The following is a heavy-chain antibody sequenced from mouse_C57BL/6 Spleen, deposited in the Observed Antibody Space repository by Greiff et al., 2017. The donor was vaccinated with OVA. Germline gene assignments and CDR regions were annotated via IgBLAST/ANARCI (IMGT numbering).Heavy chain of an antibody. CDR3: ARSDYSNYVYAMDY. J-gene: IGHJ4*01. D-gene: IGHD2-5*01. CDR2: IYPGDGDT. CDR1: GYAFSSSW. Sequence: VQRVESGPELVKPGASVKISCKASGYAFSSSWMNWVKQRPGKGLEWIGRIYPGDGDTNYNGKFKGKATLTADKSSSTAYMQLSSLTSEDSAVYFCARSDYSNYVYAMDYWGQGTSVTVSS. V-gene: IGHV1-82*01.